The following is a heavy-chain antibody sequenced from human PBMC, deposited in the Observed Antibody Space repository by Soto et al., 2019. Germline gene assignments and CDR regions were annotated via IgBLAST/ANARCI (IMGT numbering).Heavy chain of an antibody. J-gene: IGHJ6*02. V-gene: IGHV1-46*01. CDR3: ARGGRIVDTGIGYYYYHAMDV. CDR2: FNPTGDTA. CDR1: GYTFTSYY. Sequence: HVQLVQSGAEVKKPGASVKASCKASGYTFTSYYIHWVRQAPGQGLEWMGIFNPTGDTASYAQKLQGRVTMTRDTSTGRAYMELGSLRSEDTAVYYCARGGRIVDTGIGYYYYHAMDVWGQGTTVTVS. D-gene: IGHD5-18*01.